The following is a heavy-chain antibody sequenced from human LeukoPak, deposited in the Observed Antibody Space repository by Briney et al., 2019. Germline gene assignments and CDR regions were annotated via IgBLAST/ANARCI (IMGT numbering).Heavy chain of an antibody. J-gene: IGHJ4*02. CDR2: ISSSSSTI. Sequence: GGSLRLSCAASGFTFRSYGMHWVRQAPGKGLEWVSYISSSSSTIYYADSVKGRFTISRDNAKNSLYLQMNSLRAEDTAVYYCARLGYSSDTEGRYFDYWGQGTLVTVSS. V-gene: IGHV3-48*04. CDR3: ARLGYSSDTEGRYFDY. D-gene: IGHD6-19*01. CDR1: GFTFRSYG.